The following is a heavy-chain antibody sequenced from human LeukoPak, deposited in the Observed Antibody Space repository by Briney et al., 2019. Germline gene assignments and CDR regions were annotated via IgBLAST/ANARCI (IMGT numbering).Heavy chain of an antibody. CDR1: GFTFSSYA. V-gene: IGHV3-23*01. D-gene: IGHD6-6*01. Sequence: PGGSLRLSCAASGFTFSSYAMSRVRQAPGKGLEWVSTISGSGTGTYYADSVKGRFTISRDNSRNTLHLQMDSLRADDTAVYYCATSYSSSSGPFDSWGQGTLVTVSS. CDR3: ATSYSSSSGPFDS. J-gene: IGHJ4*02. CDR2: ISGSGTGT.